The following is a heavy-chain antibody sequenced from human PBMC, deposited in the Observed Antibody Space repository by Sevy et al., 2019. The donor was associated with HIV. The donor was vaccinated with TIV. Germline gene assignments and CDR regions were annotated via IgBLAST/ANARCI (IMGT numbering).Heavy chain of an antibody. CDR2: ISYDGSNK. CDR1: GFTFSSYA. V-gene: IGHV3-30-3*01. J-gene: IGHJ4*02. CDR3: ARDGGVGAKDY. D-gene: IGHD1-26*01. Sequence: GGSLRLSCAASGFTFSSYAMHWVRQAPGKGLEWVAVISYDGSNKYYADSVKDRFTISRDNSKNTLYLQMNSLRAEDTAVYYCARDGGVGAKDYWGQGTLVTVSS.